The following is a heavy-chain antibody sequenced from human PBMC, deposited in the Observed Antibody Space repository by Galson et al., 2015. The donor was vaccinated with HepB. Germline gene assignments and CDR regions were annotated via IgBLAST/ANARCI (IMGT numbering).Heavy chain of an antibody. CDR2: MNPNSGNT. CDR1: GYTFTSYD. J-gene: IGHJ6*03. Sequence: SVKVSCKASGYTFTSYDINWVRQATGQGLEWMGWMNPNSGNTGYAQKFQGRVTMTRNTSISTAYMELSSLRSEDTAVYYCARGITRYYYYYYYMDVWGKGTTVTVSS. V-gene: IGHV1-8*01. CDR3: ARGITRYYYYYYYMDV. D-gene: IGHD2-21*01.